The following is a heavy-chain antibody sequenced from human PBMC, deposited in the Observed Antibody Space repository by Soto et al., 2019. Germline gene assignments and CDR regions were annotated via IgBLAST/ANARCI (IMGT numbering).Heavy chain of an antibody. CDR1: GFTFSSYS. D-gene: IGHD6-6*01. Sequence: PGGSLRLSCAASGFTFSSYSMNWVRQAPGKGLEWVSYISSSSSTIYYADSVKGRFTISRDNAKNSLYLQMSSLKASDTAMYYCASPGLGSIAARGDAFDIWGQGTMVTVSS. CDR3: ASPGLGSIAARGDAFDI. V-gene: IGHV3-48*01. J-gene: IGHJ3*02. CDR2: ISSSSSTI.